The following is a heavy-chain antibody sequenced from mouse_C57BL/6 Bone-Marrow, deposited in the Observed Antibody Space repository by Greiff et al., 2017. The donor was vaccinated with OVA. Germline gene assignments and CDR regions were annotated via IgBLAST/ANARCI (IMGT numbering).Heavy chain of an antibody. J-gene: IGHJ3*01. CDR1: GYSFTDYN. CDR3: ARSHYYGSSYFAY. D-gene: IGHD1-1*01. CDR2: INPNYGTT. V-gene: IGHV1-39*01. Sequence: LVESGPELVKPGASVKISCKASGYSFTDYNMNWVKQSNGKSLEWIGVINPNYGTTSYNQKFKGKATLTVDQSSSTAYMQLNSLTSEDSAVYYCARSHYYGSSYFAYWGQGTLVTVSA.